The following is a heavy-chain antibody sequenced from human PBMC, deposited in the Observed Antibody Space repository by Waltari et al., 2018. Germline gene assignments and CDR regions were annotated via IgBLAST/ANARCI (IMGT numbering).Heavy chain of an antibody. CDR2: ISSTGGSK. CDR1: GFTFSDYA. CDR3: VKVSGRGDTVYYHGMDD. Sequence: EVQLVESGGGLVQPGGSLRLSCLASGFTFSDYAMHWVRQGPGTGLEYVSAISSTGGSKYYGDAVRGRFTSSRDNSKNTLYLQMSGLRGEDTAVYYCVKVSGRGDTVYYHGMDDWGQGTAVTVS. J-gene: IGHJ6*02. V-gene: IGHV3-64D*06. D-gene: IGHD3-10*01.